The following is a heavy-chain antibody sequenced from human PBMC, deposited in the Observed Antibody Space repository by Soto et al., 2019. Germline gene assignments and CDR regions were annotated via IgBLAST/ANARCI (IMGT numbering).Heavy chain of an antibody. Sequence: PGGSLRLSCAASGFTFSGSAMHWVRQASGKGLEWVGRIRSKANSYATAYAASVKGRFTISRDDSKNTAYLQMNSLKTEDTAVYYCTYTYYYDSSGYRDYYYGMDVWGQGTTVTVSS. V-gene: IGHV3-73*01. D-gene: IGHD3-22*01. CDR1: GFTFSGSA. J-gene: IGHJ6*02. CDR3: TYTYYYDSSGYRDYYYGMDV. CDR2: IRSKANSYAT.